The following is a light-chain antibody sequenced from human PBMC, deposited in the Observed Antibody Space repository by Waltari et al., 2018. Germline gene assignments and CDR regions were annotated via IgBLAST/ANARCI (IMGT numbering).Light chain of an antibody. Sequence: QSVLTQPPSASGTPGQRVTISCSGSSSNIGSNIVNWYQQLPGTAPKLLIYSHNQRPAGVPGRFSCSKSGTSASLAISGLQSEDEADYYCAAWDDSLNGPVFGGGTKLTVL. V-gene: IGLV1-44*01. CDR2: SHN. CDR3: AAWDDSLNGPV. J-gene: IGLJ3*02. CDR1: SSNIGSNI.